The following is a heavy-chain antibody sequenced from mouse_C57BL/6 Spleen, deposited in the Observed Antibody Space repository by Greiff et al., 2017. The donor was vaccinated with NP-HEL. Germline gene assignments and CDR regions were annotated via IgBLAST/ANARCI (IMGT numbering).Heavy chain of an antibody. CDR1: GYTFTSYW. CDR2: IDPSDSYT. V-gene: IGHV1-50*01. J-gene: IGHJ4*01. D-gene: IGHD1-1*01. Sequence: QVQLKQSGAELVKPGASVKLSCKASGYTFTSYWMQWVKQRPGQGLEWIGEIDPSDSYTNYNQKFKGKATLTVATSSSTAYMQLSSLTSEDSGVYYCGRCYYGSSYDDMDYWGKGPSDSVS. CDR3: GRCYYGSSYDDMDY.